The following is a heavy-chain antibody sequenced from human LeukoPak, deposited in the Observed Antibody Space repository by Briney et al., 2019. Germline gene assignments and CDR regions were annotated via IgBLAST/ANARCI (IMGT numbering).Heavy chain of an antibody. V-gene: IGHV5-51*01. CDR3: ARRLSTIAAAAANDY. D-gene: IGHD6-13*01. CDR2: IHPGNSET. J-gene: IGHJ4*02. Sequence: GEPLKISCKGSGYSFTSYWIAWVRQMPGKGLEWMGIIHPGNSETTYNPSFRGQVTMSADKSITTAYLQWSSLEAPDTAMYYCARRLSTIAAAAANDYWGQGTLVTVSS. CDR1: GYSFTSYW.